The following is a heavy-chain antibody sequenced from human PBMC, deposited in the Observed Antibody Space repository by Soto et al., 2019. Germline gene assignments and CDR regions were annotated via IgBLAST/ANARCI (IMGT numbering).Heavy chain of an antibody. CDR2: TYYRSKWYY. Sequence: SPTLSLPGGITGDSVSSNSSGWSVVRQSPSRGLEWLGRTYYRSKWYYEYAVSVRGRITINPDTSKNQYSLQLNSVTPEDTAVYFCARGEQYSGRIFDYWGQGTLVTVSS. J-gene: IGHJ4*01. D-gene: IGHD1-26*01. CDR3: ARGEQYSGRIFDY. V-gene: IGHV6-1*01. CDR1: GDSVSSNSSG.